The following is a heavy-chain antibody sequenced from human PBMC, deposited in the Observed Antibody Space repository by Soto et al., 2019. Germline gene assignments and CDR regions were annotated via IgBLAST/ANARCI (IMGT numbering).Heavy chain of an antibody. Sequence: SETLSLTCAVYGGSFSGYYWSWIRQPPGKGLEWIGEINHSGSTNYNPSLKSRVTISVDTSKNQFSLKLSSVTAADTAVYYCARGWRITYYYYMDVWGKGTTVTVAS. CDR2: INHSGST. V-gene: IGHV4-34*01. CDR1: GGSFSGYY. CDR3: ARGWRITYYYYMDV. D-gene: IGHD3-16*01. J-gene: IGHJ6*03.